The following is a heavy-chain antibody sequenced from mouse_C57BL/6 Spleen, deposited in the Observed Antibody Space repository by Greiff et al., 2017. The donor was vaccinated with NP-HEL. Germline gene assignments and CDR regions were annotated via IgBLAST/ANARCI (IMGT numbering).Heavy chain of an antibody. Sequence: VQLQQSGPELVKPGASVKISCKASGYTFTDYYMNWVKQSHGKSLEWIGDINPNNGGTSYNQKFKGKATLTVDKSSSTAYMELRSLTSEDSAVYYCARLRRAYCDYWGQGTTLTVSS. CDR1: GYTFTDYY. J-gene: IGHJ2*01. CDR2: INPNNGGT. CDR3: ARLRRAYCDY. D-gene: IGHD3-3*01. V-gene: IGHV1-26*01.